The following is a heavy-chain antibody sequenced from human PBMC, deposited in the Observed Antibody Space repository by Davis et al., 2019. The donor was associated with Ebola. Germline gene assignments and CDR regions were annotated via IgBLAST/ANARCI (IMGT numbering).Heavy chain of an antibody. J-gene: IGHJ5*02. D-gene: IGHD3-22*01. Sequence: MPSETLSLTCTVSGGSISSYYWSWIRQPPGKGLEWIGYIYYSGSTNYNPSLKSLVTISVDTSKNQFSLKLSSVTAADTAVYYCARGHYYDSSLYWFDPWGQGTLVTVSS. V-gene: IGHV4-59*01. CDR1: GGSISSYY. CDR2: IYYSGST. CDR3: ARGHYYDSSLYWFDP.